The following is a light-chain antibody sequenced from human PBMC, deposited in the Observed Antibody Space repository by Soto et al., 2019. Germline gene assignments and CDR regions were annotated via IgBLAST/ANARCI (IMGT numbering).Light chain of an antibody. CDR1: QSITNW. CDR3: QQANSFPRT. CDR2: MAS. Sequence: DIQMTQSPSTLSASVGDRVTITCRASQSITNWLAWYQQKPGKAPKPLIYMASSLESGVPSRFSGSGSGTEFTLTISSLQPEDFATYYCQQANSFPRTLGQGTKVDIK. V-gene: IGKV1-5*03. J-gene: IGKJ1*01.